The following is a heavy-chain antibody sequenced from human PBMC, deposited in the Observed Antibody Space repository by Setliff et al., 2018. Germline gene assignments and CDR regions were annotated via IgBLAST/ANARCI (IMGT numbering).Heavy chain of an antibody. CDR1: GVSIANTASY. J-gene: IGHJ3*01. CDR2: VYVGGNT. Sequence: SETLSLTCNVSGVSIANTASYWSWIRQPAGKTLEWIGQVYVGGNTYYNPSFESRVSISVDRSNNQFSLKLNSVTAADTAVYFCARHPLRWYDAFDVWGQGTKVTVSS. V-gene: IGHV4-61*09. D-gene: IGHD4-17*01. CDR3: ARHPLRWYDAFDV.